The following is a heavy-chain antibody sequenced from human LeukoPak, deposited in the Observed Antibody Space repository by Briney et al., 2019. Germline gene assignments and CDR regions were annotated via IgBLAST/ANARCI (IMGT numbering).Heavy chain of an antibody. D-gene: IGHD6-13*01. J-gene: IGHJ4*02. CDR3: ARVSSSSWYGSLDY. CDR1: GFTVSSNY. V-gene: IGHV3-66*02. Sequence: GGSLRLSCAASGFTVSSNYMSWVRQAPGKGLEWVSVIYSGGSTYYADSVKGRFTISRDNSKNTLYLQMNSLRAEDTAVYYCARVSSSSWYGSLDYWGQGALVTVSS. CDR2: IYSGGST.